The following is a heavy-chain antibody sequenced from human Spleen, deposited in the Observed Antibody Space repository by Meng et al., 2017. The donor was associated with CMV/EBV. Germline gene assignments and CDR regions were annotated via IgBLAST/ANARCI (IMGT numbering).Heavy chain of an antibody. J-gene: IGHJ6*02. V-gene: IGHV3-66*02. D-gene: IGHD2-2*01. CDR3: ARNLVLPAAIQYYYRNYGMDV. CDR2: IYSVGNT. CDR1: GFTVSTTY. Sequence: GESLKISCAVSGFTVSTTYMSWVRQAPGKGLEWFSTIYSVGNTYYAESVKGRFTISRDDAKNTLSLQMNSLRVDDTAAYYCARNLVLPAAIQYYYRNYGMDVWGQGTTVTVSS.